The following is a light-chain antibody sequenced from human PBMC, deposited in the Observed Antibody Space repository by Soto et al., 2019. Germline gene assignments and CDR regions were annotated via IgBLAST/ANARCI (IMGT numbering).Light chain of an antibody. CDR1: SIDVGSYNL. CDR2: EVS. J-gene: IGLJ1*01. V-gene: IGLV2-23*02. Sequence: QSALTQPASVSGSPGQSITISCTGTSIDVGSYNLVSWYQQHPGKAPKLMIYEVSKRPSGVSNRFSGSKSGNTASLTISGLQAEDEADYYCCSYAGSSTPYVFGTGTKLTVL. CDR3: CSYAGSSTPYV.